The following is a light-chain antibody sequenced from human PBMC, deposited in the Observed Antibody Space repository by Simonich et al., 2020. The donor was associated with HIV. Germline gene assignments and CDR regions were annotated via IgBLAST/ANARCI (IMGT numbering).Light chain of an antibody. CDR3: QQYYSTPYT. V-gene: IGKV4-1*01. CDR1: QSVLYSSSNNNY. J-gene: IGKJ2*01. CDR2: WAS. Sequence: DIVMTQSTASLDVSLGERATINCKSSQSVLYSSSNNNYLAWYQPKPGQPPQLLIYWASARPFGVPDRFSGSGSGTDFTLAISSLQAEDVALYYCQQYYSTPYTFGQGTKLEIK.